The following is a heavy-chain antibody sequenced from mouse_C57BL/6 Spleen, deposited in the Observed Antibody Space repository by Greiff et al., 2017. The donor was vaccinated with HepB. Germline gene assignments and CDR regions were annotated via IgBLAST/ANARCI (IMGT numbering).Heavy chain of an antibody. J-gene: IGHJ3*01. CDR3: ATQALYGSSYGFAY. V-gene: IGHV1-26*01. CDR2: INPNNGGT. D-gene: IGHD1-1*01. Sequence: EVKLQQSGPELVKPGASVKISCKASGYTLTDYYMNWVKQSHGKSLEWIGDINPNNGGTSYNQKFKGKATLTVDKSSSTAYMELRSLTSEDSAVYYCATQALYGSSYGFAYWGQGTLVTVSA. CDR1: GYTLTDYY.